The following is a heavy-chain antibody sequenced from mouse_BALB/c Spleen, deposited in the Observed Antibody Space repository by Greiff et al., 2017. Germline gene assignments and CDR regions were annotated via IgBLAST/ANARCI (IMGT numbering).Heavy chain of an antibody. CDR2: INSNGGST. D-gene: IGHD1-2*01. Sequence: EVHLVESGGGLVKLGGSLKLSCAASGFTFSSYYMSWVRQTPEKRLELVAAINSNGGSTYYPDTVKGRFTISRDNAKNTLYLQMSSLKSEDTALYYCARITTANSYFDYWGQGTTLTVSS. CDR3: ARITTANSYFDY. V-gene: IGHV5-6-2*01. J-gene: IGHJ2*01. CDR1: GFTFSSYY.